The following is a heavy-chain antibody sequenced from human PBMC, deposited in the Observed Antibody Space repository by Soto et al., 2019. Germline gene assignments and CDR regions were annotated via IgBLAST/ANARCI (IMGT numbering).Heavy chain of an antibody. CDR2: IYYSGST. CDR1: GGSISSGGYY. CDR3: ARCYYDSSGYLFDY. Sequence: PSETLSLTCTVSGGSISSGGYYWSWIRQHPGKGLEWIGYIYYSGSTYYNPSLKSRVTTSVDTSKNQFSLKLSSVTAADTAVYYCARCYYDSSGYLFDYWGQGTLVTVSS. J-gene: IGHJ4*02. V-gene: IGHV4-31*03. D-gene: IGHD3-22*01.